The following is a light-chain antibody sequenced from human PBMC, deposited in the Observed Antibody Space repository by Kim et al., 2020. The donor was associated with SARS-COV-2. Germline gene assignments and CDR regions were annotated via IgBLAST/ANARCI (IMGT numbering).Light chain of an antibody. CDR2: LAS. V-gene: IGKV1-5*03. Sequence: SESVGDRVTSHCRASENIGTWLAWYQQKPGRAPSLLIYLASTLESGVPSRFSGTGSGTEFSLSITSLQPDDFATYYCQHYSRFPYTFGQGTKLEI. CDR1: ENIGTW. CDR3: QHYSRFPYT. J-gene: IGKJ2*01.